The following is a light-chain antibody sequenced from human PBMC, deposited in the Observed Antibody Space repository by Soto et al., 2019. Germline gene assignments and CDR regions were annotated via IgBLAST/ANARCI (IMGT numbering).Light chain of an antibody. CDR3: QQYYSTPLT. Sequence: DIVMTQSPDSLAVSLGERATINCKSSQSVLYSSNNKNYLAWYQQKPGQPPKLLIYWASTRESGVPERFSSSGSGTDFTLTISSPQAEDVAVYYCQQYYSTPLTFGGGTKLEIK. CDR2: WAS. V-gene: IGKV4-1*01. J-gene: IGKJ4*01. CDR1: QSVLYSSNNKNY.